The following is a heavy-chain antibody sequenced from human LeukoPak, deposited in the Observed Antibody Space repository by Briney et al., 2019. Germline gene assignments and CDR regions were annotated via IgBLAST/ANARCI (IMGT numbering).Heavy chain of an antibody. CDR3: ARSPPWGYGYRPHYYYGMDV. CDR1: GYTFTSYA. Sequence: ASVKVSCKASGYTFTSYAMNWVRQAPGQGLEWMGWINTNTGNPTYAQGFTGRFVFSLDTSVSTAYLQISSLKAEDTAVYYCARSPPWGYGYRPHYYYGMDVWGQGTAVTVSS. CDR2: INTNTGNP. V-gene: IGHV7-4-1*02. D-gene: IGHD5-18*01. J-gene: IGHJ6*02.